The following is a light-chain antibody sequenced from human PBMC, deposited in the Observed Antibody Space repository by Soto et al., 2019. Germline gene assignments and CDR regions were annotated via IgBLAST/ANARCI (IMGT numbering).Light chain of an antibody. V-gene: IGKV1-33*01. CDR2: DAS. CDR1: QDISNY. J-gene: IGKJ3*01. Sequence: DIPMTQSPSSLSASVGDRVTITCQASQDISNYLNWYQQKPGKAPKLLIYDASNLETGVPSRFSGSGSGTDFTFNISSLQPEDIATYHCQEYDNLPPFTFGPGTKVDIK. CDR3: QEYDNLPPFT.